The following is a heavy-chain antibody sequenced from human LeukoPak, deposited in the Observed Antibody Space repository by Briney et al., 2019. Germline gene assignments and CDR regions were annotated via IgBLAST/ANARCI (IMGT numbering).Heavy chain of an antibody. D-gene: IGHD2-2*02. V-gene: IGHV4-59*01. J-gene: IGHJ4*02. CDR3: ARGLYTTRRESDY. Sequence: SETLSLTCSVSGDSISNFYWSWVRQPPGKGLEWIGYIDSSGGTSYNPSLKSRVTISIDTSKNQFFLRLNSVADADTAVYFCARGLYTTRRESDYWGQGTLVTVSS. CDR1: GDSISNFY. CDR2: IDSSGGT.